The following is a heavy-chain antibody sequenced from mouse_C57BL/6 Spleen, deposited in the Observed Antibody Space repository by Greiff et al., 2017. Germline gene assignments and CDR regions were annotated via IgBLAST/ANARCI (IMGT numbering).Heavy chain of an antibody. CDR1: GYTFTDYE. CDR2: IDPETGGT. CDR3: TRGDYYGNYWYFDV. Sequence: QVQLKESGAELVRPGASVTLSCKASGYTFTDYEMHWVKQTPVHGLEWIGAIDPETGGTAYNQKFKGKAILTADKSSSTAYMELRSLTSEDSAVDYCTRGDYYGNYWYFDVWGTGTTVTVSS. J-gene: IGHJ1*03. D-gene: IGHD2-1*01. V-gene: IGHV1-15*01.